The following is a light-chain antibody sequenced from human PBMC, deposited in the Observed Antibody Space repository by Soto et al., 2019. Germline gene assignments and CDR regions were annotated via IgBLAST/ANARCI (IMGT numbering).Light chain of an antibody. V-gene: IGKV1-27*01. Sequence: DIQMTQSPSSLSASAGDRVTITCRASQGISNYLAWYQQKPGKVPKLLIYAASTLQSGVPSRFSGSGSGTDFTLTISRLQPEDVATYYCQKYNSAPWTFGQGTKVEIK. J-gene: IGKJ1*01. CDR1: QGISNY. CDR2: AAS. CDR3: QKYNSAPWT.